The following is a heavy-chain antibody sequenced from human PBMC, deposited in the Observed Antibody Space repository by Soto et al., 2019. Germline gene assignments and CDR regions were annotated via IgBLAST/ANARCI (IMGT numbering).Heavy chain of an antibody. V-gene: IGHV3-48*01. D-gene: IGHD3-3*01. CDR1: GFTFSSYS. J-gene: IGHJ6*02. Sequence: GGSLRLSCAASGFTFSSYSMNWVRQAPGKGLEWVSYISSSSSTIYYADSVKGRFTISRDNSKNTLYLQMNSLRAEDTAVYYCAKGAIFGVVYSDGMDVWGQGTTVTVSS. CDR2: ISSSSSTI. CDR3: AKGAIFGVVYSDGMDV.